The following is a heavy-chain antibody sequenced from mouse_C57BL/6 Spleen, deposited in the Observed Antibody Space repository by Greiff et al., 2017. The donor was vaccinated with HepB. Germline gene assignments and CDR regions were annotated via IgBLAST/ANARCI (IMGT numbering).Heavy chain of an antibody. CDR2: IYPGSGNT. V-gene: IGHV1-66*01. CDR1: GYSFTSYY. CDR3: ARREGYDCFAY. D-gene: IGHD2-2*01. Sequence: VRLEQAGAELVKPGASVKISCKASGYSFTSYYIHWVKQRPGQGLEWIGWIYPGSGNTKYNEKFKGKATLTADTSSSTAYMQLSSLTSEDSAVYYCARREGYDCFAYWGQGTLVTVSA. J-gene: IGHJ3*01.